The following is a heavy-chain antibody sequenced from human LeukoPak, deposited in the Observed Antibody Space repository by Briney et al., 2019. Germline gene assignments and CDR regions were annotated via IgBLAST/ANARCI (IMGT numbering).Heavy chain of an antibody. CDR2: IYYSGST. J-gene: IGHJ5*02. V-gene: IGHV4-39*01. CDR3: AGQYYDFWSGQNWFDP. CDR1: GGSISSSSYY. Sequence: PSETLSLTCTVSGGSISSSSYYWGWIRQPPGKGLEWIGSIYYSGSTYYNPFLKSRVTISVDTSKNQFSLKLSSVTAADTAVYYCAGQYYDFWSGQNWFDPWGQGTLVTVSS. D-gene: IGHD3-3*01.